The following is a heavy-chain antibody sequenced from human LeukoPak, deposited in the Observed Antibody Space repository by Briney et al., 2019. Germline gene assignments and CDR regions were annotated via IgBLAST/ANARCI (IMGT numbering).Heavy chain of an antibody. V-gene: IGHV3-9*01. Sequence: GRSLRLSCAASGFTFDDYAMHWVRQAPGKGLEWVSGISWNSGTIGYADSVKGRFTISRDNSKNTLYLQMNSLRAEDTAVYYCAKDTYLWGSYLFDYWGQGTLVTVSS. CDR3: AKDTYLWGSYLFDY. CDR2: ISWNSGTI. CDR1: GFTFDDYA. J-gene: IGHJ4*02. D-gene: IGHD7-27*01.